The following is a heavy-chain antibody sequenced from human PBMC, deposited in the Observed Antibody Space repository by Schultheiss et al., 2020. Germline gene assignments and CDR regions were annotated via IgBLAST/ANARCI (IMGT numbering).Heavy chain of an antibody. CDR1: GFSLSTSGMC. D-gene: IGHD6-19*01. CDR3: AHSFRWLALDY. J-gene: IGHJ4*02. V-gene: IGHV2-5*08. Sequence: QTLSLTCTFSGFSLSTSGMCVSWIRQPPGKALEWLALIYWDDDKRYSPSLKSRLTITKDTSKNQVVLTMTNMDPVDTATYYCAHSFRWLALDYWGQGTLVTVSS. CDR2: IYWDDDK.